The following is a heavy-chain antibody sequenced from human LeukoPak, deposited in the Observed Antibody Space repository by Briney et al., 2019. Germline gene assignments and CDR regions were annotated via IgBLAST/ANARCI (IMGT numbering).Heavy chain of an antibody. Sequence: GGSLRLSCSASGFTFSNYAMHWVRQAPGKGLEYVSDISSNGGITYYADSVKGGFTVSRDNSKNMLYLQMNSLRAEDTAVYYCVKDKYPVVVAATLDYWGQGILVTVSS. J-gene: IGHJ4*02. CDR3: VKDKYPVVVAATLDY. CDR2: ISSNGGIT. V-gene: IGHV3-64D*09. CDR1: GFTFSNYA. D-gene: IGHD2-15*01.